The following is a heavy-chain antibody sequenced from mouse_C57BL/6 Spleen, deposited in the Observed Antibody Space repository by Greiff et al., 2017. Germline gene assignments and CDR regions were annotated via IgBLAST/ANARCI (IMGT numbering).Heavy chain of an antibody. D-gene: IGHD1-1*01. CDR1: GYTFTDYY. V-gene: IGHV1-26*01. Sequence: VQLQQSGPELVKPGASVKISCKASGYTFTDYYMNWVKPSHGKSLEWIGDINPNNGGTSYNQKFKGKATLTVDKSSSTAYMELRSLTSEDSADYYCARLRDYYGSSYALDYWGQGTSVTVSS. J-gene: IGHJ4*01. CDR3: ARLRDYYGSSYALDY. CDR2: INPNNGGT.